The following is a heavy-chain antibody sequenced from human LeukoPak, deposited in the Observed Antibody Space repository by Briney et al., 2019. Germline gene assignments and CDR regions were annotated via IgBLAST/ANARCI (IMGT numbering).Heavy chain of an antibody. V-gene: IGHV3-30*02. CDR1: GFTFSSFG. D-gene: IGHD2-8*02. CDR3: ARDLTERKYYIAF. Sequence: GGSLRLSCAASGFTFSSFGMHWVREAPGEGLEWVAYIGYSGSDIYYADSVKGRFTISRDNSKNTVHLQLSSLRAADTALYSCARDLTERKYYIAFWGQGTLVTVSS. CDR2: IGYSGSDI. J-gene: IGHJ4*02.